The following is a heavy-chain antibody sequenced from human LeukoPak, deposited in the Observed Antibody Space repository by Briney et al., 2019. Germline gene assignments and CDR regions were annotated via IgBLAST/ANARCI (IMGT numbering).Heavy chain of an antibody. D-gene: IGHD6-6*01. V-gene: IGHV4-34*01. CDR1: GGSFSGYY. CDR3: ATPPGSSPSGY. CDR2: INHSGST. J-gene: IGHJ4*02. Sequence: NTSETLSLTCAVYGGSFSGYYWSWIRQPPGKGLEWIGEINHSGSTNYNPSLKSRVTISVDTSKNQFSLKLSSVPAADTAVYYCATPPGSSPSGYWGQGTLVTVSS.